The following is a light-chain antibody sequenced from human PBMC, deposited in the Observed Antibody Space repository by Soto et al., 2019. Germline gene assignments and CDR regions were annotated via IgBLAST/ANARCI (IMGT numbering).Light chain of an antibody. CDR2: DTS. CDR1: QSMGSN. CDR3: QQRQYWPPIT. Sequence: EIVMTQSPASLSVCPAERASLSWGGSQSMGSNLAWYQQKPGQAPRLLIYDTSNRATGVPARFSGSGSGTDFTLTISSLEPEDCAIYYCQQRQYWPPITIGQGTRLKIK. J-gene: IGKJ5*01. V-gene: IGKV3-11*01.